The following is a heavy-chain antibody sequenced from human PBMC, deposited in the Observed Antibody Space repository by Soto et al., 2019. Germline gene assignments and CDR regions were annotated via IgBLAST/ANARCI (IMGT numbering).Heavy chain of an antibody. CDR3: AKRVEDYDFWSGSYYMDV. CDR2: ISGSGGST. V-gene: IGHV3-23*01. CDR1: GFTFSSYA. Sequence: GGSLRLSCAASGFTFSSYAMSWVRQAPGKGLEWVSAISGSGGSTYYADSVKGRFTISRDNSKNTLYLQMNSLRAEDTAVYYCAKRVEDYDFWSGSYYMDVWGKGTTVTVSS. J-gene: IGHJ6*03. D-gene: IGHD3-3*01.